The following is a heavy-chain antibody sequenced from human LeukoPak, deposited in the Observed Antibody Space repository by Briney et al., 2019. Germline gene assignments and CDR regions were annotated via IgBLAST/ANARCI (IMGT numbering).Heavy chain of an antibody. CDR1: GFTFSSYG. J-gene: IGHJ4*02. CDR2: ISYDGSNK. V-gene: IGHV3-30*18. CDR3: AKDPYSYEYYFDY. Sequence: GGSLRLSCAASGFTFSSYGMPWVRQAPGKGLEWVAVISYDGSNKYYADSVKGRFTISRDNSKNTLYLQMNSLRAEDTAVYYCAKDPYSYEYYFDYWGQGTLVTVSS. D-gene: IGHD5-18*01.